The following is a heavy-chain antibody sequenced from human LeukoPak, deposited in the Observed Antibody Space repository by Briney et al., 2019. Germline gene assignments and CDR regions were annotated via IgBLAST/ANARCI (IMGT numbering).Heavy chain of an antibody. CDR1: GDSVRSYY. D-gene: IGHD3/OR15-3a*01. Sequence: PSETLSLTCTVSGDSVRSYYWSWIRQTPGKGLEWIGYIYYPGTTNYNPSLKSRVTFSVDTSKNQFSLNLDSVTAADTATYFCARNQTSYDSWTASYTGSHQAFDVWGQGKLVIVSS. V-gene: IGHV4-59*02. CDR2: IYYPGTT. CDR3: ARNQTSYDSWTASYTGSHQAFDV. J-gene: IGHJ3*01.